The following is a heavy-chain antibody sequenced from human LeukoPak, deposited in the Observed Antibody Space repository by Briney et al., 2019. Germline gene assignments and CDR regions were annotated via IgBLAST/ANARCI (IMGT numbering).Heavy chain of an antibody. CDR1: GYTFTSYY. D-gene: IGHD1-26*01. CDR3: ASDSPGWEPHTRVAKSDDY. V-gene: IGHV1-46*01. J-gene: IGHJ4*02. Sequence: GASVKVSCKASGYTFTSYYMHWVRQAPGQGLEWMGIINPSGGSTSYAQKFQGRVTMTRDMSTSTVYMELSRLRSDDTAVYYCASDSPGWEPHTRVAKSDDYWGQGTLVTVSS. CDR2: INPSGGST.